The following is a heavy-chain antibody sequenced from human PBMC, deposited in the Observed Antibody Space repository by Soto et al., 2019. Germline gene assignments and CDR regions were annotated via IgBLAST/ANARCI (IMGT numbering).Heavy chain of an antibody. J-gene: IGHJ4*02. CDR3: AKDLQGY. CDR2: ISYDGSNK. CDR1: GFTFSSYG. Sequence: QVQLVESGGGVVQPGRSLRLSCAASGFTFSSYGMHWVRQAPGKGLEWVAVISYDGSNKYYADSVKGRFTISRDNSKNTLYLQMNSLRAEDTVVYYCAKDLQGYWGQGTLVTVCS. V-gene: IGHV3-30*18.